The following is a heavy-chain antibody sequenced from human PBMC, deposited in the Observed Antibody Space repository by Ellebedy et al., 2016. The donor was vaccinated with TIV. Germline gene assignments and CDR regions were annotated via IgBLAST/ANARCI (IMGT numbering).Heavy chain of an antibody. Sequence: GESLKISCAASGFTFSRYWMHWVRRAPGKGLMWVSRIDRDGSTTTYADSVKGRFTISRDNAKNTLYLQMNSLRAEDTAVYYCSRSDGSFDSWGQGTLVTVSS. CDR3: SRSDGSFDS. V-gene: IGHV3-74*01. CDR1: GFTFSRYW. J-gene: IGHJ4*02. D-gene: IGHD1-26*01. CDR2: IDRDGSTT.